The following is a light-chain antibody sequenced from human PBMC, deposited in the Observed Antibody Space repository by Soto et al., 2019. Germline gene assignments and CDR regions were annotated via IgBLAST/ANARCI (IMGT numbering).Light chain of an antibody. V-gene: IGKV3-15*01. CDR1: QSVSSN. Sequence: EIVMTQSPATLSVSPGERATLSFRASQSVSSNLAWYQQKPGQAPRLLIYGASTRATGIPARFSGSGSGTEFPLTISSLQSEDFAVYYCQQYNNWYTFGQGTKLEIK. CDR3: QQYNNWYT. CDR2: GAS. J-gene: IGKJ2*01.